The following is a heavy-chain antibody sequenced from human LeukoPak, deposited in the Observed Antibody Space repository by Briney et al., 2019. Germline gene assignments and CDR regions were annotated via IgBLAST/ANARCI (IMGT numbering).Heavy chain of an antibody. Sequence: PGGSLRLSCAASGFTFSSYWMHWVRQAPGKGLVWVSCINSDGSSTTYADSVKGRFTISRDNAKNTLYLQMNSLRAEDTAVYYCARESYYYDSSAYPFRPGYAFDIWGQGTMVTVSS. D-gene: IGHD3-22*01. J-gene: IGHJ3*02. V-gene: IGHV3-74*01. CDR2: INSDGSST. CDR1: GFTFSSYW. CDR3: ARESYYYDSSAYPFRPGYAFDI.